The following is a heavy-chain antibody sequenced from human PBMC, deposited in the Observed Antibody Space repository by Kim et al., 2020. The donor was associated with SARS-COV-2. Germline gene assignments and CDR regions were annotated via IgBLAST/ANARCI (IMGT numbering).Heavy chain of an antibody. CDR1: GFTFSDFY. Sequence: GGSLRLSCSASGFTFSDFYMTWIRQAPGKGLEWIADISPKSGFRNYADSVKGRFLISRDNARRSVYLHMDSLKDDDTALYYCAKPFDWRGTVYAWGQGT. CDR3: AKPFDWRGTVYA. J-gene: IGHJ4*02. CDR2: ISPKSGFR. V-gene: IGHV3-11*03. D-gene: IGHD3-9*01.